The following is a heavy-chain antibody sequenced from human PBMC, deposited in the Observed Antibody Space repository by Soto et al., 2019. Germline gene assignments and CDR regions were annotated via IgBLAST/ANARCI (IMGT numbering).Heavy chain of an antibody. D-gene: IGHD1-20*01. CDR1: GFTFSSYA. CDR3: ARQGITGDMYFAY. J-gene: IGHJ4*02. CDR2: ISGSGGST. Sequence: GGSLRLSCAASGFTFSSYAMSWVRQAPGKGLEWVSAISGSGGSTYYADSVKGRFTISRDNSKNTLYLQMNSLRAEDTAVYFCARQGITGDMYFAYWGQGTLVTVSS. V-gene: IGHV3-23*01.